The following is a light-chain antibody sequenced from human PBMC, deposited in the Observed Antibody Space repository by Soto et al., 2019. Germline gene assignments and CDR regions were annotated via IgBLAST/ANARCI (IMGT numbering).Light chain of an antibody. CDR2: GAF. J-gene: IGKJ1*01. Sequence: EILMTQSPATLSVSLGDRATLSCRASQSVSSCLAWYQQKPGQAPNLLIYGAFTLASGVPSRFSGSGSGTEFTLTISSLQSEDFALYYCQQYNDWPPTFGQGTKVDI. CDR3: QQYNDWPPT. V-gene: IGKV3-15*01. CDR1: QSVSSC.